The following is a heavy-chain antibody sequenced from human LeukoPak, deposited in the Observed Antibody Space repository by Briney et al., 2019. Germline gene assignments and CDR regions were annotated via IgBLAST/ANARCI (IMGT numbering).Heavy chain of an antibody. J-gene: IGHJ5*02. CDR1: GYSISSGYY. CDR2: IYHIVST. V-gene: IGHV4-38-2*02. Sequence: SETLSLACTVSGYSISSGYYWAWIRQPPGKGLEWIGSIYHIVSTYYNPSLKSRVTISVDTSKNQFSLKLSSVIAADTAVYYCARDLAAAGTIDPWGQGTLVTVSS. D-gene: IGHD6-13*01. CDR3: ARDLAAAGTIDP.